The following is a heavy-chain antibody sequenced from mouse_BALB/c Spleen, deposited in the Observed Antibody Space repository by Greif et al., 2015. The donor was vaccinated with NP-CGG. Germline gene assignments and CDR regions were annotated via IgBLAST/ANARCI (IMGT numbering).Heavy chain of an antibody. Sequence: VQLKESGAELVKPGASVKLSCTASGFNIKDTYMHWVKQRPEQGLEWIGRIDPANGNTKYDPKFQGKATITADTSSNTAYLQLSSLTSEDTAVYYCARSGDDGYYVFYAMDYWGQGTSVTVSS. D-gene: IGHD2-3*01. V-gene: IGHV14-3*02. CDR1: GFNIKDTY. CDR2: IDPANGNT. CDR3: ARSGDDGYYVFYAMDY. J-gene: IGHJ4*01.